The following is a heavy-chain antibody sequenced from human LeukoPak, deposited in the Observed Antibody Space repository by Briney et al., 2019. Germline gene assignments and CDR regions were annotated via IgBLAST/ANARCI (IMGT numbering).Heavy chain of an antibody. J-gene: IGHJ3*02. CDR2: IYYSGST. CDR3: ARDKWSGEAFDI. Sequence: SETLSLTCTVSGGXISSYYCSWIRQPPGKGLEWIGYIYYSGSTNYNPSLKSRVTISVDTSKNQFSLKLSSVTAADTAVYYCARDKWSGEAFDIWGQGTMVTVSS. CDR1: GGXISSYY. V-gene: IGHV4-59*01. D-gene: IGHD3-3*01.